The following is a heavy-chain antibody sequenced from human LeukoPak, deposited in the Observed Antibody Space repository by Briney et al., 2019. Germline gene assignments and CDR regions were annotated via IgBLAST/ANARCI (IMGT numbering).Heavy chain of an antibody. J-gene: IGHJ4*02. D-gene: IGHD2-15*01. V-gene: IGHV1-69*02. CDR3: ASSFQHCSGGSCYSEFAY. CDR2: IIPILGIA. CDR1: GGTFSSYT. Sequence: ASVKVSCKASGGTFSSYTISWVRQAPGQGLEWMGRIIPILGIANYAQKFQGRVTITADESTSTAYMELSSLRSEDTAVYYCASSFQHCSGGSCYSEFAYWGQGTLVTVSS.